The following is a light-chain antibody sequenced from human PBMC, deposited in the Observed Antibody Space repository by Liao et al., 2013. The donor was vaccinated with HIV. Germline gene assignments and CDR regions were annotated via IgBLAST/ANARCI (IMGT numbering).Light chain of an antibody. V-gene: IGLV3-21*01. J-gene: IGLJ1*01. Sequence: SYLLTQPSSVSVAPGTTATITCGGDNIGGRSVHWYQHKAGQAPHLVISYDNDRPSGIPARFSGSNSGNTATLTINRVEAGDEADYYCQVWDNRDFYVFGTGTQVTVL. CDR1: NIGGRS. CDR2: YDN. CDR3: QVWDNRDFYV.